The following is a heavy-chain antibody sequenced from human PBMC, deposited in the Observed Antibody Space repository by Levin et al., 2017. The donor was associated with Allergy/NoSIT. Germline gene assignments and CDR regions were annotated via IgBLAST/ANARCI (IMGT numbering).Heavy chain of an antibody. CDR2: ISAYNGNT. V-gene: IGHV1-18*01. J-gene: IGHJ3*02. CDR1: GYTFTSYG. D-gene: IGHD3-22*01. CDR3: ARVPHYYDSSGYYYVRAFDI. Sequence: ASVKVSCKASGYTFTSYGISWVRQAPGQGLEWMGWISAYNGNTNYAQKLQGRVTMTTDTSTSTAYMELRSLRSDDTAVYYCARVPHYYDSSGYYYVRAFDIWGQGTMVTVSS.